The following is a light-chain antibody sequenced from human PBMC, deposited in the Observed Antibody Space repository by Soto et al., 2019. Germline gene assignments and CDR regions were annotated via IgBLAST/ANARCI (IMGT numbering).Light chain of an antibody. CDR2: DAS. J-gene: IGKJ1*01. V-gene: IGKV1-5*01. CDR3: QQYNRSPWT. Sequence: DIQMTQSPSTLSASVGDRVTITCRASQSIGDSLAWYQQKPGEAPKLLIYDASALPRGVPSRFSGSGSGTKFTLTIASLQPDDFATYYCQQYNRSPWTFGQGTKVDIK. CDR1: QSIGDS.